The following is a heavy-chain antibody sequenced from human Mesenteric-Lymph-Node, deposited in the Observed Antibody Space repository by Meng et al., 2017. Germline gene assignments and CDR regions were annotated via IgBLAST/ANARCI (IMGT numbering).Heavy chain of an antibody. CDR3: AGGDYDMGY. CDR2: IKCDGTEK. Sequence: GLGWVADIKCDGTEKYYVDSVKGRLTISRDSAKNTLYLQMNSLRAEDTAVYYCAGGDYDMGYWGQGTLVTVSS. V-gene: IGHV3-52*01. D-gene: IGHD3-9*01. J-gene: IGHJ4*02.